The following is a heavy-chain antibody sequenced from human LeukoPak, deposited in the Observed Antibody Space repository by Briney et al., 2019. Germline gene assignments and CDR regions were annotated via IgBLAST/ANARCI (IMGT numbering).Heavy chain of an antibody. CDR2: IYYSGST. V-gene: IGHV4-39*01. CDR3: ARFGYCSSTSCQAPNFDY. CDR1: GGSISSSSYY. D-gene: IGHD2-2*01. Sequence: PSETLSLTCTVSGGSISSSSYYWGWIRQPPWKGLEWIGSIYYSGSTYYNPSLKSRVTISVDTSKNQFSLKLSSVTAADTAVYYCARFGYCSSTSCQAPNFDYWGQGTLVTVSS. J-gene: IGHJ4*02.